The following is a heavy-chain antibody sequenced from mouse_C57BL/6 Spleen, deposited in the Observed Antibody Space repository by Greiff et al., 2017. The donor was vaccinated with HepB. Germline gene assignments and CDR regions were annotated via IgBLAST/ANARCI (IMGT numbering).Heavy chain of an antibody. CDR3: ARDKTTVVAPSY. D-gene: IGHD1-1*01. J-gene: IGHJ3*01. CDR1: GFTFSDFY. V-gene: IGHV7-1*01. Sequence: EVKLVESGGGLVQSGRSLRLSCAPSGFTFSDFYMEWVRHAPGKGLEWIAASRNKANDYTTEYSASVKGRFIVSRDTSQSILYLQMNALRAEDTAIYYCARDKTTVVAPSYGGQGTLVTVSA. CDR2: SRNKANDYTT.